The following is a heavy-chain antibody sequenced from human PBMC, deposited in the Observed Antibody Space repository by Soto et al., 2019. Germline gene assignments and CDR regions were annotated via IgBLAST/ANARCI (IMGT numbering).Heavy chain of an antibody. CDR3: ARVNSGYDPYYYYYMDV. V-gene: IGHV3-33*01. CDR1: GFTFSSYG. CDR2: IWYDGSNK. J-gene: IGHJ6*03. D-gene: IGHD5-12*01. Sequence: QVQLVESGGGVVQPGRSLRLSCAASGFTFSSYGMHWVRQAPGKGLEWVAVIWYDGSNKYYADSVKGRFTISRDNSKNTLYLQMNSLRAEDTAVYYCARVNSGYDPYYYYYMDVWGKGTTVTVSS.